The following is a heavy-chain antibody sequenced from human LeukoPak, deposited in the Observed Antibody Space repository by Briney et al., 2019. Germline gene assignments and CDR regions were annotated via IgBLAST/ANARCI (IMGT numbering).Heavy chain of an antibody. V-gene: IGHV3-21*04. CDR2: ISSSSSYI. J-gene: IGHJ4*02. CDR1: GFTFSSYS. Sequence: GGSLRLSCAASGFTFSSYSMNWVRQAPGKGLEWVSSISSSSSYIYYADSVKGRFTISRDNAKNSLYLQMNSLRAEDTAVYYCARVLWNGDYPRFDYRGQGTLVTVSS. D-gene: IGHD4-17*01. CDR3: ARVLWNGDYPRFDY.